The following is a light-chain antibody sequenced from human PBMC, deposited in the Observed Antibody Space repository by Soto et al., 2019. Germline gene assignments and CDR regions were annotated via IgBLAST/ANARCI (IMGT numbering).Light chain of an antibody. CDR2: SAS. CDR3: LQHNNYPFT. J-gene: IGKJ3*01. Sequence: DIQMTQSPSSLSASVGDRVIITCRASQGIGNGLGWYQQKPGKAPKRLIYSASTLHSGVPSRFSGSGSGTEFTLTISRLPPEDFATYYCLQHNNYPFTFGPGTKVDIK. CDR1: QGIGNG. V-gene: IGKV1-17*01.